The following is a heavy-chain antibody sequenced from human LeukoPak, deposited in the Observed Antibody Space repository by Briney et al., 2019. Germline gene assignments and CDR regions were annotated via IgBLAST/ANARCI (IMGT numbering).Heavy chain of an antibody. Sequence: ASVKVSCKASGYTFTAYYIHWVRQAPGQGLEWMGWINPNSGGTNYAQKFQGRVTMTRDTSISTAYMELSRLRSDDTAVYYCARARTTVTFDYWGQGTLVTVSS. V-gene: IGHV1-2*02. CDR3: ARARTTVTFDY. CDR2: INPNSGGT. J-gene: IGHJ4*02. CDR1: GYTFTAYY. D-gene: IGHD4-17*01.